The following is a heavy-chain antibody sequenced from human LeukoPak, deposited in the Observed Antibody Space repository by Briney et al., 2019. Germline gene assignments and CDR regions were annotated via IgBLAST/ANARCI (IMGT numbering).Heavy chain of an antibody. CDR3: AREILRFDF. CDR2: INTNTGNP. CDR1: GYTFTNYA. J-gene: IGHJ3*01. Sequence: ASVKVSCKACGYTFTNYAMNCMRQGPGQGLEWMGWINTNTGNPTYAQGFTGRFVFSLDSSVSTVYLQINNLMPEDTAKYFCAREILRFDFWGQGTTVTVSS. V-gene: IGHV7-4-1*02.